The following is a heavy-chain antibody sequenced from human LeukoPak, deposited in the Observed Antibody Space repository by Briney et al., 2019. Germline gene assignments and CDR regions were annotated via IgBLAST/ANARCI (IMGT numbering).Heavy chain of an antibody. Sequence: GGSLRLSCAASGFTFGNYGMSWVRQAPGKGLEWVSGINWNGGSTGYADSVEGRFTISRDNAKNSQYLQMNSLRAEDTAVYYCARDGAARFCTGGSCYSTSDFWGQGTLVTVSS. CDR2: INWNGGST. CDR3: ARDGAARFCTGGSCYSTSDF. D-gene: IGHD2-15*01. J-gene: IGHJ4*02. CDR1: GFTFGNYG. V-gene: IGHV3-20*04.